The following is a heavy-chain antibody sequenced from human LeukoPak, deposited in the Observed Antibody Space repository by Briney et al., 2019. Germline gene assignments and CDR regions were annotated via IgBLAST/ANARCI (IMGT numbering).Heavy chain of an antibody. V-gene: IGHV3-21*04. CDR3: ATSRYYYDSSGFLVDY. CDR1: GFTFSSYS. D-gene: IGHD3-22*01. CDR2: ISSSSSYI. J-gene: IGHJ4*02. Sequence: GGSLRLSCSASGFTFSSYSMNWVRQAPGKGLEWVSSISSSSSYIYYADSVKGRFTISRDNAKNSLYLQMNSLRAEDTAIYYCATSRYYYDSSGFLVDYWGQGTLVTVSS.